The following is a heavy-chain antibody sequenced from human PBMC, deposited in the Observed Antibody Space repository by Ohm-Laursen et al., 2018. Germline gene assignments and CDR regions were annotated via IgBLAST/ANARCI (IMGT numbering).Heavy chain of an antibody. CDR3: AKSNWNDYDAFDI. J-gene: IGHJ3*02. D-gene: IGHD1-1*01. Sequence: SLRLSCAASGFTFDDYAMHWVRQAPGKGLEWVSGISWNSGSIGYADSVKGRFTISRDNAKNSLYLQMNSLRAEDTALYYWAKSNWNDYDAFDIWGQGTMVTVSS. CDR2: ISWNSGSI. CDR1: GFTFDDYA. V-gene: IGHV3-9*01.